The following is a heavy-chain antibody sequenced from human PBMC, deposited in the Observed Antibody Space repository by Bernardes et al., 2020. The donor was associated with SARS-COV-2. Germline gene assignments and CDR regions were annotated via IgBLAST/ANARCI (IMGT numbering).Heavy chain of an antibody. J-gene: IGHJ4*02. Sequence: GGSLRLSCAASGFTFTNYWMHWVRQTPGKGLVWVSRMNEDGSITNYADSVKGRFTISRDNAKNTLYLQMNSLRVEDTAVYYCARDFGGNSDYWGQGTLVTVSS. CDR2: MNEDGSIT. D-gene: IGHD3-10*01. CDR1: GFTFTNYW. CDR3: ARDFGGNSDY. V-gene: IGHV3-74*01.